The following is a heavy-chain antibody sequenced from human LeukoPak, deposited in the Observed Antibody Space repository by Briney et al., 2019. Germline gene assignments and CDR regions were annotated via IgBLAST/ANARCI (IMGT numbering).Heavy chain of an antibody. D-gene: IGHD3-22*01. Sequence: SETLSLTCTVSGGSISSGDYYWSWIRQPPGKGLEWVAYMYHSGSAYYNPSLKSRATISVDTSKNQVSLKLTSVTAADTAVYFCARPYYYDSRIDPWGRGTLVTVSS. CDR1: GGSISSGDYY. J-gene: IGHJ5*02. V-gene: IGHV4-30-4*01. CDR2: MYHSGSA. CDR3: ARPYYYDSRIDP.